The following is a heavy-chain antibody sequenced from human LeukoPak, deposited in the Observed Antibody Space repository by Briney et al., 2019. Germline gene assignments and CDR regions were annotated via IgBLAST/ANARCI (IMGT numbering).Heavy chain of an antibody. CDR2: IRGSGGST. D-gene: IGHD6-13*01. CDR3: AKDSSSWPEYFQH. Sequence: PGGSLRLSCAASGFTFSSYAMSWVRQVPGKGLEWVSGIRGSGGSTFYADSVKGRFTISRDNSKNTLYLQMNSLRAEDTAVYYCAKDSSSWPEYFQHWGQGTLVTASS. CDR1: GFTFSSYA. V-gene: IGHV3-23*01. J-gene: IGHJ1*01.